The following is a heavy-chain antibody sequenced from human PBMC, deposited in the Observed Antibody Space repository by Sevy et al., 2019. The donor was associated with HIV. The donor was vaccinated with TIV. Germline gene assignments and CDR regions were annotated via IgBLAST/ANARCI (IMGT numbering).Heavy chain of an antibody. CDR2: ITGYKDNT. J-gene: IGHJ6*02. V-gene: IGHV1-18*01. CDR3: TRVDPYYEFGDV. Sequence: ASVKVSCKASGYTLNNYGISWVRQAPGQGLEWIGWITGYKDNTNYAQNFQGRVTMTTDTSTSTAYMELRSLRSDDTADYYCTRVDPYYEFGDVWCQGTTVTVSS. D-gene: IGHD3-3*01. CDR1: GYTLNNYG.